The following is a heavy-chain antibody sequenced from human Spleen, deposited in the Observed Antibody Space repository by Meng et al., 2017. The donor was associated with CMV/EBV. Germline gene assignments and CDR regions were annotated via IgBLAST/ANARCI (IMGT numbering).Heavy chain of an antibody. CDR2: IRSTSSTI. D-gene: IGHD1-26*01. V-gene: IGHV3-48*04. Sequence: GGSLRLSCAASGLTVSSNYMSWVRQAPGKGLEWVSYIRSTSSTIYYADSVKGRFTIFRDNAKNSLYLQMNSLRAEDTAVYYCASAVGATGPIDNWGQGSLVTVSS. CDR1: GLTVSSNY. J-gene: IGHJ4*02. CDR3: ASAVGATGPIDN.